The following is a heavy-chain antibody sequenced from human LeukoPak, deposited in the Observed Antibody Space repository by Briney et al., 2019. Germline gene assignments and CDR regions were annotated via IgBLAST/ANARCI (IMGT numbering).Heavy chain of an antibody. J-gene: IGHJ4*02. CDR1: GFTFSSYA. Sequence: PGGSLRLSCAASGFTFSSYAMSWVRQAPGKGLEWVSAISGSGGSTYYADSVKGRFAISSDNSKNTLYLQMNSLRAEDTAVYYCAKDRSGWYYFDYWGQGTLVTVSS. D-gene: IGHD6-19*01. CDR2: ISGSGGST. CDR3: AKDRSGWYYFDY. V-gene: IGHV3-23*01.